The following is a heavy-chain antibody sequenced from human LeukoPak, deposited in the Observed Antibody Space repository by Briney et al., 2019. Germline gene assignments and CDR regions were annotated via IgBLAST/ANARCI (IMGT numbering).Heavy chain of an antibody. J-gene: IGHJ6*02. CDR2: IYYSGST. Sequence: PSETLSLTCTVSGGSISSYYWSWIRQPPGKGLEWIGYIYYSGSTNYNPSLKSRVTISVDTSKNQFSLQLSSLTPEDTAVYYCARAYYYDSGTYNGMDVWGQGTTVTVSS. V-gene: IGHV4-59*12. CDR1: GGSISSYY. CDR3: ARAYYYDSGTYNGMDV. D-gene: IGHD3-10*01.